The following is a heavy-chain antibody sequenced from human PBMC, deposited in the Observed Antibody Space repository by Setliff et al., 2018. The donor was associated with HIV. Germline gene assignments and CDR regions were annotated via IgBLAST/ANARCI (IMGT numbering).Heavy chain of an antibody. CDR3: ARDVRGFWALDS. J-gene: IGHJ4*02. CDR1: GAPMIDHQ. D-gene: IGHD3-10*02. V-gene: IGHV4-59*11. Sequence: PSETLSLTCTVSGAPMIDHQWNWLRRSPGKGLEWIVYVYYTGGTTYNPSLEGRVIISLDTSNNQFFLRMNSLTAADTAVYYCARDVRGFWALDSWGPGTVVTVSS. CDR2: VYYTGGT.